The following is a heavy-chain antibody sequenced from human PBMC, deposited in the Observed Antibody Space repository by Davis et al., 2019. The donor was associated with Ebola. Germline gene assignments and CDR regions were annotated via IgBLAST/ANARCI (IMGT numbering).Heavy chain of an antibody. V-gene: IGHV1-18*01. CDR3: ARDTTPSGGFLEWSPINAFDI. J-gene: IGHJ3*02. D-gene: IGHD3-3*01. CDR1: GYTFTSYD. Sequence: ASVKVSCKASGYTFTSYDINWVRQAPGQGLEWMGWISAYNGNTNYAQKLQGRVTMTTDTSTSTAYMELRSLRSDDTAVYYCARDTTPSGGFLEWSPINAFDIWGQGTMVTVSS. CDR2: ISAYNGNT.